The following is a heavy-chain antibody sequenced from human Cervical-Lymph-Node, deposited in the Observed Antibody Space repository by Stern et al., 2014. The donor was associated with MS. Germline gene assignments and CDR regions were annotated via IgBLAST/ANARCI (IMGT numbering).Heavy chain of an antibody. CDR3: ARSPYSSSWTKSGAFDY. CDR2: IKQDGSEK. Sequence: EVQLVESGGGLVQPGGSLRLSCAASGFTFSSYWMSWVRQAPGTGLEWVANIKQDGSEKYYVDSVKGRFTISRDNAKNSLYLQMNSLRAEDTAVYYCARSPYSSSWTKSGAFDYGGQGTMVTVSS. CDR1: GFTFSSYW. J-gene: IGHJ4*02. D-gene: IGHD6-13*01. V-gene: IGHV3-7*01.